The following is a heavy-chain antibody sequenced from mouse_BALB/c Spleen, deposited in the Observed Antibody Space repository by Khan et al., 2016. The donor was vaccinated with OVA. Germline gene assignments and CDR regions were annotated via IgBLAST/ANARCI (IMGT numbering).Heavy chain of an antibody. J-gene: IGHJ1*01. CDR1: GYSITSDYA. CDR2: ISYSGST. D-gene: IGHD1-1*01. CDR3: ARRYYYGHWYFDV. V-gene: IGHV3-2*02. Sequence: VQLKESGPGLVKPSQSLPLTCTVTGYSITSDYAWNWIRQFPGKKLEWMGYISYSGSTSYNPSLKSRISITRDTTKNQFFLQLNSVNPEDTAASYCARRYYYGHWYFDVWGAGTTVTVSS.